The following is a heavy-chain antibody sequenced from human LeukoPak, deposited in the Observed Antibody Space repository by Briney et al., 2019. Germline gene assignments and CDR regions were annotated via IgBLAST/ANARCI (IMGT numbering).Heavy chain of an antibody. V-gene: IGHV1-69*13. D-gene: IGHD4-17*01. CDR2: IIPIFGTA. CDR1: GGTFSSYA. Sequence: SVKVSCKASGGTFSSYAISWVRQAPGQGLEWMGGIIPIFGTANYAQKFQGRVTITADESTSTAYMELSSLRSEDTAVYYCARYYGDYEWVDYWGQGTLVTVSS. J-gene: IGHJ4*02. CDR3: ARYYGDYEWVDY.